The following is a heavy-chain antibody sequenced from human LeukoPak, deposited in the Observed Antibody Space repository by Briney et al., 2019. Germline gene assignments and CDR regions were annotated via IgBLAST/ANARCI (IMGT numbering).Heavy chain of an antibody. J-gene: IGHJ4*02. D-gene: IGHD3-9*01. V-gene: IGHV3-23*01. CDR3: AKEGSYYDILTGLL. CDR2: ISGRGGST. CDR1: GFTFNSYA. Sequence: GGSLRLSCAASGFTFNSYAMSWVRQAPGKGLEWVSSISGRGGSTYYADSVKGRFTISRDNSKNTLYLQMNSLRAEDTAVYYCAKEGSYYDILTGLLWGQGTLVTVSS.